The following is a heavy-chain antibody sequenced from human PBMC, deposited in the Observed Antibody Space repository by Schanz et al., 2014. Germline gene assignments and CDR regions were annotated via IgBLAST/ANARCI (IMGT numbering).Heavy chain of an antibody. Sequence: QVQLVQSGAEVKKPGPSVKVSCKSSGGTFSSYAISWVRQAPGQGLEWMGRIIPILGIATYAQKFQGRLTITADKSTFTAYMDVSSLRSEDTAVYYCAKHVRSLTGNDYWGQGTLVTVSS. CDR2: IIPILGIA. CDR3: AKHVRSLTGNDY. D-gene: IGHD3-9*01. J-gene: IGHJ4*02. V-gene: IGHV1-69*02. CDR1: GGTFSSYA.